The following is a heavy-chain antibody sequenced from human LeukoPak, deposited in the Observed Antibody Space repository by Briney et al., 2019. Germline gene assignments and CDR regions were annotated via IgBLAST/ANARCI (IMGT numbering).Heavy chain of an antibody. CDR1: GFTFSSFS. CDR3: ARGGFCSGGSCPVDYYYYMDV. V-gene: IGHV3-48*01. CDR2: ISISSSTI. D-gene: IGHD2-15*01. Sequence: GGSLRLSCAASGFTFSSFSMNWVRQAPGKGLEWVSYISISSSTIYYADSVKGRFTISRDNAKNSLYLQLNSLRAEDTAVYYCARGGFCSGGSCPVDYYYYMDVWGKGTTVTVSS. J-gene: IGHJ6*03.